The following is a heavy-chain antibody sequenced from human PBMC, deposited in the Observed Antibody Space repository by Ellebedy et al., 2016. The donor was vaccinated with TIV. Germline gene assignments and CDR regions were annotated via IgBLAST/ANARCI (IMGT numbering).Heavy chain of an antibody. CDR3: TTVGPLTTPPDDYYYYGMDV. J-gene: IGHJ6*02. D-gene: IGHD4-11*01. V-gene: IGHV3-23*01. CDR2: ISGSGGST. CDR1: GFIFSSYA. Sequence: GESLKISXAASGFIFSSYAISWVRQAPGKGLEWVSAISGSGGSTYYADSVKGRFTISRDNSKNALYLQINSLRAEDTAVYYCTTVGPLTTPPDDYYYYGMDVWGQGTTVTVSS.